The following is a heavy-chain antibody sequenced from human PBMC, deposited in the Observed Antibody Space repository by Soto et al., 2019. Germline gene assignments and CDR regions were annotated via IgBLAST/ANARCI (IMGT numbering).Heavy chain of an antibody. CDR3: SRSRGYDFWSGYPRTQNYFDY. CDR1: GGSISSSSYY. D-gene: IGHD3-3*01. CDR2: IYYSGST. V-gene: IGHV4-39*07. Sequence: SETLSLTCTVSGGSISSSSYYWGWIRQPPGKGLEWIGSIYYSGSTYYNPSLKSRVTISVDTSKNQFSLKLSSVTAADTAVYYCSRSRGYDFWSGYPRTQNYFDYWGQGTLVTVSS. J-gene: IGHJ4*02.